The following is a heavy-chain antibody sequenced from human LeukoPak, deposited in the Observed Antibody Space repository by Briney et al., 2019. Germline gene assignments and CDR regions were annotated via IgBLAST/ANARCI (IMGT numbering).Heavy chain of an antibody. CDR3: ARSRRLQSDY. D-gene: IGHD4-11*01. V-gene: IGHV1-2*06. CDR2: INPNSGGT. Sequence: ASVKVSCRASGYTFTGYYMHWVRQAPGQGLEWMGRINPNSGGTKYAQKFQGRVTMTRDTSISTAYMELSRLRSDDTAVYYCARSRRLQSDYWGQGTLVTVSS. CDR1: GYTFTGYY. J-gene: IGHJ4*02.